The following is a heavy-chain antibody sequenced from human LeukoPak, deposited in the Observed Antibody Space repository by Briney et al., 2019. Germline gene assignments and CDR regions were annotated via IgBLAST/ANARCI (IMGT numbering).Heavy chain of an antibody. CDR2: IYYSGSS. V-gene: IGHV4-39*07. CDR3: AKSGYNRFDY. CDR1: GGFISSRSYY. J-gene: IGHJ4*02. D-gene: IGHD5-24*01. Sequence: SETLSLTCNVSGGFISSRSYYWGWIRQPPGKGLEWIGSIYYSGSSYYKPSLKSRVTISVDTSKNQFSLKLSSVTAADTAVYFCAKSGYNRFDYWGQGTLVTVSS.